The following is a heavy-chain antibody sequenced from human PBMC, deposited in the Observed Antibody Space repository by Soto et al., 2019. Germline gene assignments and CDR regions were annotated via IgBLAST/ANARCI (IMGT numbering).Heavy chain of an antibody. CDR3: ARTKATSEQLVDH. CDR2: IWYDGSNK. Sequence: PEGALRHCCAASGFIFNSYRMHWVRQAPGKGLEWVAVIWYDGSNKYYADSVKGRFTISRDNSKNTLYLQMNSLRAEDTAVSSCARTKATSEQLVDHLGEGT. CDR1: GFIFNSYR. D-gene: IGHD4-17*01. J-gene: IGHJ4*02. V-gene: IGHV3-33*01.